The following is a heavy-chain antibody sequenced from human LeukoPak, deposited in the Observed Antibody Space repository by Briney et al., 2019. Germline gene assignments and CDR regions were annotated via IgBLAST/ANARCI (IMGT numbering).Heavy chain of an antibody. J-gene: IGHJ6*02. CDR2: INHSGDT. CDR1: GGSFTGYY. V-gene: IGHV4-34*01. CDR3: ARELTMVRGLYNYYLMDV. D-gene: IGHD3-10*01. Sequence: PSETLSLTCAVYGGSFTGYYWNWIRQPPGKGLERVGEINHSGDTNYNPSLMSRVTISVDTSKNQFSLKLSSVTAADTAVYYCARELTMVRGLYNYYLMDVWGQGTTVTVSS.